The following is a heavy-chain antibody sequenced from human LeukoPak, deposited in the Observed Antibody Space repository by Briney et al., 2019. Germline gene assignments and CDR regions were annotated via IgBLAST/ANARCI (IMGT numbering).Heavy chain of an antibody. V-gene: IGHV3-53*05. Sequence: GGSLRLSCVASGFIVSSNNMGWVRQAPGKGLEWVSVIYRDNNTQYADSVKGRCTISRDNSKNTLYLQMNSLRAEDTAVYYCAKFPIAWDSSGYLEDWGQGTLVTVSS. CDR1: GFIVSSNN. J-gene: IGHJ4*02. CDR2: IYRDNNT. CDR3: AKFPIAWDSSGYLED. D-gene: IGHD3-22*01.